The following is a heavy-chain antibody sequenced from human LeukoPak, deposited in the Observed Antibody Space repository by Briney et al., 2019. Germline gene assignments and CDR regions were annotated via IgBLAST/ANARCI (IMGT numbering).Heavy chain of an antibody. CDR2: IYPGDSDT. V-gene: IGHV5-51*01. CDR1: GYSFANYW. D-gene: IGHD3-10*01. J-gene: IGHJ4*02. CDR3: ARDMVRGVTYGPYDY. Sequence: GESLKISCKVSGYSFANYWIAWVRQMPGKGLEWMGIIYPGDSDTRYSPPFQGQVTISADKSISTVYLQWSSLKASDTAIYFCARDMVRGVTYGPYDYWGQGTLVAVSS.